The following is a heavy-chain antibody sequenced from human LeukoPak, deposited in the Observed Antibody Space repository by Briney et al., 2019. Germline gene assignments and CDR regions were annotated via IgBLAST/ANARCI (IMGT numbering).Heavy chain of an antibody. D-gene: IGHD3-3*01. Sequence: ASVKVSCKASGGTFSSYAISWVRQAPGQGLEWMGGIILIFGTANYAQKFQGRVTITADESTSTAYMELSSLRSEDTAVYYCARGWSVEWLPHYWGQGTLVTVSS. J-gene: IGHJ4*02. V-gene: IGHV1-69*13. CDR1: GGTFSSYA. CDR3: ARGWSVEWLPHY. CDR2: IILIFGTA.